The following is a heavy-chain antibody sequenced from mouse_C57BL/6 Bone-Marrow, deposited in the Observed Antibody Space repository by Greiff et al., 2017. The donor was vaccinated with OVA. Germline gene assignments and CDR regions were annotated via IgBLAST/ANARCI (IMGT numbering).Heavy chain of an antibody. CDR1: GYSFTGYY. V-gene: IGHV1-42*01. CDR2: INPSTGGT. CDR3: SRYDYDNYYAMDY. D-gene: IGHD2-4*01. J-gene: IGHJ4*01. Sequence: VQLQQSGPELVKPGASVKISCKASGYSFTGYYMNWVKQSPEKSLEWIGEINPSTGGTTYNQKFKAQATLTVDKSSSTAYMQLKSLTSEDSAVYYCSRYDYDNYYAMDYWGQGTSVTVSS.